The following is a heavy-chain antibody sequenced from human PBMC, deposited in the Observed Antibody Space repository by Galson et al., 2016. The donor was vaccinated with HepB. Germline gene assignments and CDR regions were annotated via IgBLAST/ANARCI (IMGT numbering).Heavy chain of an antibody. Sequence: SETLSLTCIVSGGSISSDYYWGWIRQPPGRGLEWIGSIYSGEDTYYNPSLKSRVTMSADTSKKQFSLNLSSVTAADTAVYFCARSQWLGAFDYWGQGTLVTVSS. V-gene: IGHV4-39*01. CDR2: IYSGEDT. CDR1: GGSISSDYY. J-gene: IGHJ4*02. D-gene: IGHD6-19*01. CDR3: ARSQWLGAFDY.